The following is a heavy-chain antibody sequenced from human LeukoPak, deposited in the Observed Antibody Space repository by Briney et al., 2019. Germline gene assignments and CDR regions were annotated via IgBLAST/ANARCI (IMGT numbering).Heavy chain of an antibody. CDR1: GGSISGSSYY. J-gene: IGHJ4*02. CDR3: ARADTAMVPFDY. D-gene: IGHD5-18*01. CDR2: IYYSGST. Sequence: PSETLSLTCTVSGGSISGSSYYWGWIRQPPGKGLEWIGSIYYSGSTYYNPSLKSRVTISVDTSKNQFSLKLSSVTAADTAVYYCARADTAMVPFDYWGQGTLVTVSS. V-gene: IGHV4-39*07.